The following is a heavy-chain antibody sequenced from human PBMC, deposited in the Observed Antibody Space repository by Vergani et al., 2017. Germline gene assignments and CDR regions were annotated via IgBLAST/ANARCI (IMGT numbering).Heavy chain of an antibody. D-gene: IGHD3-10*01. CDR2: IIPILGIA. Sequence: QVQLVQSGAEVKKPGSSVKVSCKASGGTFSSYTISWVRQAPGQGLGWMGRIIPILGIANYAQKFQGRVTITADKSTSTAYMELSSLRAEDTAVYYCARDQVGGSGSYYPHVFDYWGQGTLVTVSS. CDR1: GGTFSSYT. CDR3: ARDQVGGSGSYYPHVFDY. V-gene: IGHV1-69*08. J-gene: IGHJ4*02.